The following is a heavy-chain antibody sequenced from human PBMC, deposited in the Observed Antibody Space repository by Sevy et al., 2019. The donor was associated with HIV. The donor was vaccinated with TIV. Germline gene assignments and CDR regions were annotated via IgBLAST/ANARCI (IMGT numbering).Heavy chain of an antibody. J-gene: IGHJ5*02. CDR2: ISYDGSNK. Sequence: GGSLRLSCAASGFAFSSYAMHWVRQAPGKGLEWVAVISYDGSNKYYADSVKGRFTISRANSKNTLYLQMNSLRAEDTAVYYCARDGGHQDIVVVVAAANYWFDPWGQGTLVTVSS. D-gene: IGHD2-15*01. V-gene: IGHV3-30-3*01. CDR1: GFAFSSYA. CDR3: ARDGGHQDIVVVVAAANYWFDP.